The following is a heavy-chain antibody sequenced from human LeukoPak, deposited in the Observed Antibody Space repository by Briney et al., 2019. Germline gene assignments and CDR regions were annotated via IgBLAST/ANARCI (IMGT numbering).Heavy chain of an antibody. CDR1: GGSISSYY. J-gene: IGHJ5*02. V-gene: IGHV4-59*01. CDR3: ARYLAVAGTYWFDP. D-gene: IGHD6-19*01. Sequence: NPSETLSLTCTVSGGSISSYYWSWIRQPPGKGLEWIGYIYYSGGTNYNPSLKSRVTISVDTSKNQFSLKLSSVTAADTAVYYCARYLAVAGTYWFDPWGQGTLVTVSS. CDR2: IYYSGGT.